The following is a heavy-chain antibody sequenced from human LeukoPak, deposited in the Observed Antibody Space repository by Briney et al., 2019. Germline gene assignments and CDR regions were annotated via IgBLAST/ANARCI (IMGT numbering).Heavy chain of an antibody. Sequence: GGSLRLSCAASGFTFSDYYMSWIRQAPGKGLEWVSYISSSATYTNYADSVKGRFTISRDNSKNTLYLQMNSLRAEDTAVYYCAKDPNKIVGAYSSWGQGTLVTVSS. V-gene: IGHV3-11*05. D-gene: IGHD1-26*01. CDR1: GFTFSDYY. CDR3: AKDPNKIVGAYSS. J-gene: IGHJ4*02. CDR2: ISSSATYT.